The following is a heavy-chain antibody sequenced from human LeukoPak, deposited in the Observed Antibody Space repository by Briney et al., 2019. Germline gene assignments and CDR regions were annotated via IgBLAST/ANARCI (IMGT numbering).Heavy chain of an antibody. Sequence: SETLSLTCAVYGGSFSGYYWSWIRQPPGKGLEWIGGINHSGSTNYNPSLKSRVTISVDTSKNQFSLKLSSVTAADTAVYYCARRGGYSYGPLGYWGQGTLVTVSS. V-gene: IGHV4-34*01. D-gene: IGHD5-18*01. CDR1: GGSFSGYY. CDR3: ARRGGYSYGPLGY. J-gene: IGHJ4*02. CDR2: INHSGST.